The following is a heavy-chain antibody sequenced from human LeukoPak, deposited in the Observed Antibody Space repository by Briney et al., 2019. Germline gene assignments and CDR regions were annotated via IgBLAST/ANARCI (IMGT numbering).Heavy chain of an antibody. CDR1: GLSFSSSW. J-gene: IGHJ5*02. CDR2: IKYDGSEK. V-gene: IGHV3-7*04. CDR3: ARGTSSSPNWFDP. Sequence: GGSLRLSCAASGLSFSSSWMTWVRQAPGKGLEWVAHIKYDGSEKYYVDSVKGRFTISRDNAKNSLYLQMNSLRAEDAAVYSCARGTSSSPNWFDPWGQGTLVTVSS. D-gene: IGHD6-13*01.